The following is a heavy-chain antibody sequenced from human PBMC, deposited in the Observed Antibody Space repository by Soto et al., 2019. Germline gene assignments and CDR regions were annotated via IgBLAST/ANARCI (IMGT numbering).Heavy chain of an antibody. Sequence: SETLSLTCTVSGGSISSYYWSWIRQPPGTGLEWIGYIYYSGSTNYNPSLKSRVTISVDTSKNQFSLKLSSVTAADTAVYYCARSGYSYGFSFWGQGTLVTVSS. CDR2: IYYSGST. CDR1: GGSISSYY. J-gene: IGHJ4*02. V-gene: IGHV4-59*12. CDR3: ARSGYSYGFSF. D-gene: IGHD5-18*01.